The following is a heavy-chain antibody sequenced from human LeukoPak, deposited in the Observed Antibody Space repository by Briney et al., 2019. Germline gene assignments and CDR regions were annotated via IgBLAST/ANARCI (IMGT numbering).Heavy chain of an antibody. J-gene: IGHJ3*02. Sequence: SETLSLTCTVSGGSLSSGSYYWSWIRQPPGKGLEWIGYIYYSGSTNYNPSLKSRVTMSVDTSKNQFSLKLSSVTAADTAEYYCARADCSGGSCYAFDIWGQGTMVTVSS. CDR2: IYYSGST. CDR1: GGSLSSGSYY. V-gene: IGHV4-61*01. D-gene: IGHD2-15*01. CDR3: ARADCSGGSCYAFDI.